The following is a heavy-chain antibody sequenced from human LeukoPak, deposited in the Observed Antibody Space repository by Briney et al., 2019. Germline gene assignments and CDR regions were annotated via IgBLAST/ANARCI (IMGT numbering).Heavy chain of an antibody. CDR1: GGSFSGYY. J-gene: IGHJ6*02. CDR3: ARGGHMGYGMDV. D-gene: IGHD2-21*01. CDR2: INHSGST. Sequence: SETLSLTCAVYGGSFSGYYWSWIRQPPGKGLEWIGEINHSGSTNYNPSLKSRVTISVDTSKNQFSLKLSSVTAADTAVYYCARGGHMGYGMDVWGQGTTVTVSS. V-gene: IGHV4-34*01.